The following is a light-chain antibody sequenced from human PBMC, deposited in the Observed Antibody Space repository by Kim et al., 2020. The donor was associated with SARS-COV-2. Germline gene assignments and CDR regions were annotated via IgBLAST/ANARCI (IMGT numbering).Light chain of an antibody. J-gene: IGLJ3*02. V-gene: IGLV1-47*01. CDR1: SSNIGSNF. CDR3: ATWDDSLSGWV. CDR2: RNN. Sequence: ELTQPPSASGTPGQRVTISCSGSSSNIGSNFVYWYQQLPGTAPKLLIYRNNQRPSGVPDRFSGSKSGTSASLAISGLRSEDEADYYCATWDDSLSGWVFGGGTQLTV.